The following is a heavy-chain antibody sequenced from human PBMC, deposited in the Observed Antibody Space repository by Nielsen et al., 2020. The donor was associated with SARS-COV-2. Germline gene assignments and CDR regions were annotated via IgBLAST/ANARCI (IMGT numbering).Heavy chain of an antibody. J-gene: IGHJ4*02. CDR3: ATPRGYSYGPFDY. V-gene: IGHV3-21*01. D-gene: IGHD5-18*01. Sequence: GESLKISCAASGFTFSSYSTNWVRQAPGKGLEWVSSISSSSYIYYADSVKGRFTISRDNAKNSLYLQMNSLRAEDTAVYYCATPRGYSYGPFDYWGQGTLVTVSS. CDR2: ISSSSYI. CDR1: GFTFSSYS.